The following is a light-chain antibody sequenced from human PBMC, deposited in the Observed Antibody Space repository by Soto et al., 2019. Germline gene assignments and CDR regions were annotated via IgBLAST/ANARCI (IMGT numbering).Light chain of an antibody. CDR1: QSISSW. J-gene: IGKJ5*01. Sequence: IQMTQSPSTLSASVGDRVTITCRASQSISSWLAWYQQKPGKAPKLLIYDASSLESGVPSRFSGSGSGTEFTLTISSLQHDDFATYYCQQYNSYLITFGQGTRLEIK. CDR3: QQYNSYLIT. CDR2: DAS. V-gene: IGKV1-5*01.